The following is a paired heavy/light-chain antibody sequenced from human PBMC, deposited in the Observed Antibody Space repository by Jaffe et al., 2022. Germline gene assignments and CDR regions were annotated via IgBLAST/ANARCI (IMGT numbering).Heavy chain of an antibody. CDR3: ARTHVLLWFGENWFDP. V-gene: IGHV4-61*02. CDR1: GGSISSGSYY. D-gene: IGHD3-10*01. J-gene: IGHJ5*02. CDR2: IYTSGST. Sequence: QVQLQESGPGLVKPSQTLSLTCTVSGGSISSGSYYWSWIRQPAGKGLEWIGRIYTSGSTNYNPSLKSRVTISVDTSKNQFSLKLSSVTAADTAVYYCARTHVLLWFGENWFDPWGQGTLVTVSS.
Light chain of an antibody. Sequence: QPVLTQPPSASASLGASVTLTCTLSSGYSNYKVDWYQQRPGKGPRFVMRVGTGGIVGSKGDGIPDRFSVLGSGLNRYLTIKNIQEEDESDYHCGADHGSGSNFVRWVFGGGTKLTVL. CDR1: SGYSNYK. CDR2: VGTGGIVG. V-gene: IGLV9-49*01. J-gene: IGLJ3*02. CDR3: GADHGSGSNFVRWV.